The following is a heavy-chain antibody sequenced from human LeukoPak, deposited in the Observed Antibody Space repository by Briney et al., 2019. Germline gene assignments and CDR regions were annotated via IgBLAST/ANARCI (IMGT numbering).Heavy chain of an antibody. J-gene: IGHJ4*02. V-gene: IGHV3-30*02. CDR3: AKVTVGATGDYFDY. CDR1: GFTFSSYG. D-gene: IGHD1-26*01. Sequence: GGSLRLSCAASGFTFSSYGMNWVRQAPGKGLEWMAFIRYDGSNKYYADSVKGRFTISRDNSKNTLYLQMNSLRAEDTAVYYCAKVTVGATGDYFDYWGQGTLVTVSS. CDR2: IRYDGSNK.